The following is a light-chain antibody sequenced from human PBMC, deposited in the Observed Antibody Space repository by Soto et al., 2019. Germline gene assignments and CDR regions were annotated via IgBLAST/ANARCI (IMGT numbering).Light chain of an antibody. J-gene: IGKJ2*01. CDR3: QQYGGSSPFT. CDR1: QSVSSSY. CDR2: GAS. V-gene: IGKV3-20*01. Sequence: ECVLTQSPGALSLSPGERDTLSCRASQSVSSSYLAWYQQKPGQAPRLLIYGASNRASGIPDRFSGGASGTGFTLTISRLEPEDFAVYFCQQYGGSSPFTFGQGTKVDIK.